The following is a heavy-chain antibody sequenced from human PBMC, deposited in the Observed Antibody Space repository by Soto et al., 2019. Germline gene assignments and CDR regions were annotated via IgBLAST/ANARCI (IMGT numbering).Heavy chain of an antibody. D-gene: IGHD3-10*01. CDR2: ISGSGGTT. J-gene: IGHJ4*02. CDR1: GFTFSTYA. CDR3: AKPLERVGESLLTALLH. V-gene: IGHV3-23*01. Sequence: EVQLLESGGGLVQPGGSLRLSCAVSGFTFSTYAMGWVRQAPGKGLEWVSGISGSGGTTFYADSVRGRFSISRDNSKNTLFLQMNTLRAEDTAVYYCAKPLERVGESLLTALLHWGQGTLVTVSS.